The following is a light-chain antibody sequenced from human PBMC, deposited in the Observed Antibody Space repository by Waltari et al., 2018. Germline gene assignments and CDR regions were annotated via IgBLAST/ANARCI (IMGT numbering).Light chain of an antibody. J-gene: IGKJ2*01. CDR3: QQYYSTPYT. CDR1: QRVLYSSNNKNY. CDR2: WAS. V-gene: IGKV4-1*01. Sequence: DIVMTQSPDSLAVSLGERATINCKSSQRVLYSSNNKNYLAWYQQKPGQSPKLLIYWASTRESGVSDRFSGSGSGTDFTLTISSLQAEDVAVYYCQQYYSTPYTFGQGTKLEIK.